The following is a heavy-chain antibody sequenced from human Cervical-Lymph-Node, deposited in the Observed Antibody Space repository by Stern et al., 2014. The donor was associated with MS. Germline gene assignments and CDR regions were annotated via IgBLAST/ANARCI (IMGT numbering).Heavy chain of an antibody. CDR1: GGSFSSYA. D-gene: IGHD1-14*01. CDR2: IIPMFGAA. J-gene: IGHJ4*02. Sequence: QVQLLQPGAGMKKPGSSVKVSCKASGGSFSSYAVNWVRQAPGQAPEWMGGIIPMFGAANYAQKFQGRVTLIADESTSTVYMEMISLTSEDTAVYYCTREATAHSGTFDFWGQGTLVTV. V-gene: IGHV1-69*01. CDR3: TREATAHSGTFDF.